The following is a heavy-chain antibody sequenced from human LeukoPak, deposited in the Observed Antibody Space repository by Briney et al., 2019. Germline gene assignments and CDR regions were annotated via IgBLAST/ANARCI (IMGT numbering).Heavy chain of an antibody. D-gene: IGHD5/OR15-5a*01. CDR1: GGSISSYY. V-gene: IGHV4-59*08. CDR2: IYYSGNS. Sequence: RASETLSLTCTVSGGSISSYYWSWIRQPPGKGLEWIGYIYYSGNSNYSPSLKSRVTISKDTSKNQFSLKLSSVTAADTAVYYCARQVYGEAFDIWGQGTMVTVSS. CDR3: ARQVYGEAFDI. J-gene: IGHJ3*02.